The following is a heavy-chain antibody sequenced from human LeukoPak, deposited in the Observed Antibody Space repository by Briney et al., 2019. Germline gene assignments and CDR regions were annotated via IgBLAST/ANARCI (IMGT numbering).Heavy chain of an antibody. CDR2: IYTSGST. J-gene: IGHJ6*03. Sequence: PSETLSLTCTVSGGTISSGSYYWSWIRQPAGKGLEWIGRIYTSGSTNYNPSLKSRVTISVDTSKNQFSLKLSSVTAADTAVYYCARCTGDYYYMDVWGKGTTVTVSS. CDR1: GGTISSGSYY. D-gene: IGHD2-21*01. V-gene: IGHV4-61*02. CDR3: ARCTGDYYYMDV.